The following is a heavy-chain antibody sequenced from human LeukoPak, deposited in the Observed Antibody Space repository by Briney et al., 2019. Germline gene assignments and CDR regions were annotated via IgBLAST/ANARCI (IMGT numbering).Heavy chain of an antibody. J-gene: IGHJ3*02. CDR1: RFTFSSYA. D-gene: IGHD3-16*01. V-gene: IGHV3-23*01. CDR2: ISGGGGST. Sequence: GGSLRLSCAASRFTFSSYAMSWVRQAPGKGLEWVSTISGGGGSTYYADSVKGRFTISRDNSKNTLYPQMNSLRADDTGVYYCAKENMPFGPSVVYRVGGAFDIWGQGTRVTVSS. CDR3: AKENMPFGPSVVYRVGGAFDI.